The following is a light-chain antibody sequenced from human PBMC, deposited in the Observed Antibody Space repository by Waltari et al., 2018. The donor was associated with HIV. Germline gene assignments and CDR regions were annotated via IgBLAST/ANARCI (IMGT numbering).Light chain of an antibody. V-gene: IGKV3-20*01. CDR1: QTVNSAY. CDR3: QYYRASSGT. CDR2: SAS. Sequence: EIVLTQSPGTLSLSPGERATLSCRASQTVNSAYIAWHQQSPGQAPRLHVYSASSRAASTPDMISGSGSGADFTLSIRRLEPEDFAVYYCQYYRASSGTFGQGTKVEIQ. J-gene: IGKJ1*01.